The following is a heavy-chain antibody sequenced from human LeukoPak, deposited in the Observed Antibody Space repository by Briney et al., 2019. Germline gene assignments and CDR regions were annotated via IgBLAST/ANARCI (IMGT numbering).Heavy chain of an antibody. V-gene: IGHV3-53*04. D-gene: IGHD2-15*01. J-gene: IGHJ2*01. CDR1: GFTVSSNY. Sequence: GGSLRLSCAASGFTVSSNYMSWVRQAPGKGLEWVSVIYRGGSTYYTDSVKGRFTISRHNSKNTLYLQMNSLRAEDTAVYYCARGYCSGGSCQYETKYWYFDLWGRGTLVTVSS. CDR3: ARGYCSGGSCQYETKYWYFDL. CDR2: IYRGGST.